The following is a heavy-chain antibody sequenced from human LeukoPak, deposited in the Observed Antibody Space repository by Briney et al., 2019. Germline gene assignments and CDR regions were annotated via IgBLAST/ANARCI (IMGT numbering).Heavy chain of an antibody. CDR3: AKGSYYDSSGSFYFDY. CDR1: GFTFSSYA. CDR2: ISGGGDNT. V-gene: IGHV3-23*01. D-gene: IGHD3-22*01. J-gene: IGHJ4*02. Sequence: GGSLRLSCAASGFTFSSYAMSWVRQAPGKGLEWVLGISGGGDNTYYADSVKGRFTISRDNSKNTLYVQVNSLGTEDTAAYYCAKGSYYDSSGSFYFDYWGQGTLVTVSS.